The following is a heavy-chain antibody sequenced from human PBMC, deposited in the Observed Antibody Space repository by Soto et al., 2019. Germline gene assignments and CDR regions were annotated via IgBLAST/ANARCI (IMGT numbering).Heavy chain of an antibody. CDR2: VYYNGST. J-gene: IGHJ5*02. CDR3: ARVDYGDYPWFDP. CDR1: GGSVSSHLYY. Sequence: QVQLQESGPGLVKPSDTLSLTCSVSGGSVSSHLYYWGWIRQPPGNELEWIANVYYNGSTNYNPSLKRRVTISLDTSKNQFSLKLSSVTAADTAVYYCARVDYGDYPWFDPWGQGTPVTVSS. D-gene: IGHD4-17*01. V-gene: IGHV4-61*01.